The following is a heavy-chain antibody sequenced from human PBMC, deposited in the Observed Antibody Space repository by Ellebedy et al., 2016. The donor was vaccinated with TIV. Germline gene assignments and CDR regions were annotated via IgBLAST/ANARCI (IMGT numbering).Heavy chain of an antibody. J-gene: IGHJ5*02. CDR1: SGSIISRSHY. Sequence: GSLRLXXTVSSGSIISRSHYWSWIRQPPGKGLEWIATIYYSGITYYNPSLKSRVAISMDTSKNQFSLRLNSVTAADAAMYYCASRFMDFYGSGTFNSWGQGTLLTVSS. V-gene: IGHV4-39*01. D-gene: IGHD3-10*01. CDR3: ASRFMDFYGSGTFNS. CDR2: IYYSGIT.